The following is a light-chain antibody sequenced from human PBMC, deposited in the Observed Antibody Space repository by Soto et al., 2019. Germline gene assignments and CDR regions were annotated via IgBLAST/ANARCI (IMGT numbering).Light chain of an antibody. CDR2: KVS. Sequence: DVVLTQSPRSLPVTLGQPASISCRSSHGLVHSSGHTFLNWFHQRPGQSPRRLLFKVSERDSVVPDRLSGSGSGTDFTLKIRRVEAEDVGVLYCMPGTLSPLPFGGGTKVEIK. V-gene: IGKV2-30*02. J-gene: IGKJ4*01. CDR3: MPGTLSPLP. CDR1: HGLVHSSGHTF.